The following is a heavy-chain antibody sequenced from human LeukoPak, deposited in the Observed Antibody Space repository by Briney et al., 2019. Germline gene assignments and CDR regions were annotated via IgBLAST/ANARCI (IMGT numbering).Heavy chain of an antibody. CDR3: ARFGFSSLTSTH. D-gene: IGHD6-13*01. J-gene: IGHJ4*02. V-gene: IGHV4-39*07. Sequence: PSDTLSLTCTVSGGSITTSNYFWAWIRQPPGKGLEWIGSIYYGESPYYNPSLKSRVTISVDTSKNQFSLKLSSVTAADTAVYYCARFGFSSLTSTHWGQGTLVTVSS. CDR1: GGSITTSNYF. CDR2: IYYGESP.